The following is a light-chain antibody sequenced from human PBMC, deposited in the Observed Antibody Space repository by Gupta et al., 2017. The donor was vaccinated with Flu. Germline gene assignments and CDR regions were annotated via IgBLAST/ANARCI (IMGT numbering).Light chain of an antibody. J-gene: IGLJ2*01. V-gene: IGLV2-23*01. Sequence: QSALTQPASVSGSPGQSLTISCTGTSSDVGSYNLVSWYQQHPGKAPKLMIYEGSKRPSGVSNRFSGSKSGNTASLTISGRQAEDEADYYCCSYAGSSTYVVFGGGTKLTGL. CDR2: EGS. CDR1: SSDVGSYNL. CDR3: CSYAGSSTYVV.